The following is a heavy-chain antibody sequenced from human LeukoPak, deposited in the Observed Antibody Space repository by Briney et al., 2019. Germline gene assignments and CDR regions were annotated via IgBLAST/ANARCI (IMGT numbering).Heavy chain of an antibody. CDR2: ISYDGSNK. CDR1: GFTFRSLG. CDR3: ARRYCSGGSCYSVEYYFDY. Sequence: PGGSLRLSCPASGFTFRSLGMHWVRQAPGKGLEWVAVISYDGSNKYYADSVKGRFTISRDNSKNTLYLQMNSLRAEDTAVYYCARRYCSGGSCYSVEYYFDYWGQGALVTVSS. D-gene: IGHD2-15*01. J-gene: IGHJ4*02. V-gene: IGHV3-30*19.